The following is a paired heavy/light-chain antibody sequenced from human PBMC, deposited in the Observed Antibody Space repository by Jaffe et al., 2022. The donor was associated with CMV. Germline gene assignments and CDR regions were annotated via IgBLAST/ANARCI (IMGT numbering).Light chain of an antibody. J-gene: IGKJ4*01. V-gene: IGKV2-28*01. CDR3: MQALQTQVT. CDR2: LGS. CDR1: QSLLHSNGYNY. Sequence: DIVMTQSPLSLPVTPGEPASISCRSSQSLLHSNGYNYLDWYLQKPGKSPQLLIYLGSNRASGVPDRFSGSGSGTDFTLKISRVEAEDVGVYYCMQALQTQVTFGGGTKVEIK.
Heavy chain of an antibody. CDR3: AREPLYYYDSSGYHDAFDI. CDR2: ISSSSSTI. D-gene: IGHD3-22*01. V-gene: IGHV3-48*02. J-gene: IGHJ3*02. CDR1: GFTFSSYS. Sequence: EVQLVESGGGLVQPGGSLRLSCAASGFTFSSYSMNWVRQAPGKGLEWVSYISSSSSTIYYADSVKGRFTISRDNAKNSLYLQMNSLRDEDTAVYYCAREPLYYYDSSGYHDAFDIWGQGTMVTVSS.